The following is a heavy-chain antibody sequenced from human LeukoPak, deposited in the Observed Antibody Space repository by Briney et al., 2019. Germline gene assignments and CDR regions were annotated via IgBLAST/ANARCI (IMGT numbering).Heavy chain of an antibody. CDR1: GYTFSSYG. CDR2: ISAYNGNT. D-gene: IGHD3-10*01. J-gene: IGHJ4*02. Sequence: ASVKVSCKASGYTFSSYGISWVRQAPGQGLEWMGWISAYNGNTNYAQKLQGRVTMTTDTSTSTAYMELRSLRSDDTAVYYCARDFTQIHHYGSGRLIDYWGQGTLVSVSS. V-gene: IGHV1-18*01. CDR3: ARDFTQIHHYGSGRLIDY.